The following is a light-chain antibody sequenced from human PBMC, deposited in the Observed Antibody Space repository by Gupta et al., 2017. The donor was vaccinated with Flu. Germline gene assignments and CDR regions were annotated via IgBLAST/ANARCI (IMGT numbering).Light chain of an antibody. CDR1: QSVSSSY. V-gene: IGKV3-20*01. CDR2: GAS. CDR3: QQEGSSPLT. J-gene: IGKJ4*01. Sequence: EIVLTQSPGTLSLSPGERATPSCRARQSVSSSYLAWYQQKPGQAPRLLIYGASSRATGIPDRFSGSGSGTDFTLTISRLEPEDFAVYYCQQEGSSPLTFGGGTKVEIK.